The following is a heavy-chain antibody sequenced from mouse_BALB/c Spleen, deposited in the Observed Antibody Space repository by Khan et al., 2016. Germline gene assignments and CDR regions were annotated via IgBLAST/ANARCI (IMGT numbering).Heavy chain of an antibody. Sequence: QIQLVQSGPELKKPGETVKISCKASGYTFTNYGMNWVKQAPGKGLKWMGWINTYTGEPTYTDDFKGRFAFSLETSASTAYLQIINLKNEDTATYFCARSVDNYDFDYWGQGTTLTVSS. J-gene: IGHJ2*01. V-gene: IGHV9-3-1*01. CDR2: INTYTGEP. CDR1: GYTFTNYG. CDR3: ARSVDNYDFDY. D-gene: IGHD1-3*01.